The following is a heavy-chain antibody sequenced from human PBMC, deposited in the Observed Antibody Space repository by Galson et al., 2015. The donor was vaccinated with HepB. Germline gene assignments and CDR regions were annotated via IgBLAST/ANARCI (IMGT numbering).Heavy chain of an antibody. Sequence: SVKVSCKASGGTFSSYAISWVRQAPGQGLEWMGGIIPIFGTANYAQKFQGRVTITADESTSTAYMELSSLKASDTAMYYCARSGSFITIPYYYWGQGTLVTVSS. V-gene: IGHV1-69*13. CDR2: IIPIFGTA. D-gene: IGHD3-3*01. J-gene: IGHJ4*02. CDR3: ARSGSFITIPYYY. CDR1: GGTFSSYA.